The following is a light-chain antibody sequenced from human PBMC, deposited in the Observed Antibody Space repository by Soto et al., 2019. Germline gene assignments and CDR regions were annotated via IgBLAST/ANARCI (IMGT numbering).Light chain of an antibody. CDR3: QQYANSPIT. J-gene: IGKJ5*01. V-gene: IGKV3-20*01. CDR1: QPVSSNF. Sequence: ELVLTQSPGTLSLSPGESATLSCRASQPVSSNFLAWYQQKPGQAPRLLLYGVSSRASGIPDRFFGSGSGTDFTLTINRLEPEDFAVYYCQQYANSPITFGQGTRLEIK. CDR2: GVS.